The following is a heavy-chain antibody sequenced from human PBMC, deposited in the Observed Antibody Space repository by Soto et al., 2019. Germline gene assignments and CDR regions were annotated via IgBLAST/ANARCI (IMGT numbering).Heavy chain of an antibody. J-gene: IGHJ6*02. CDR3: ARGTSRKVGGMDV. V-gene: IGHV3-33*01. CDR1: GFTFSSYG. Sequence: GGSLRLSCAASGFTFSSYGMHWVRQAPGKGLEWVAVIWYDGSNKYYADSVKGRFTISRDNSKNTLYLQMNSLRAEDTAVYYCARGTSRKVGGMDVWGQGTTVTVSS. CDR2: IWYDGSNK.